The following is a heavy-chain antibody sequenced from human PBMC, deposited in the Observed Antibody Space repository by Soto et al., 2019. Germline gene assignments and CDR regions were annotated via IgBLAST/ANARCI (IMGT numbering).Heavy chain of an antibody. Sequence: QLVESGGGLVQPGGSLRLSCAASGFIFSSFEMNWVRQAAGKGLEWVAYINSRGSTVYYADSVRGRFTVSRDNAKNSMSLQLNNLSPEDTAVYYCARDFETRFLEYLYAFDIWGQGTVVTVSS. D-gene: IGHD3-3*01. V-gene: IGHV3-48*03. CDR3: ARDFETRFLEYLYAFDI. J-gene: IGHJ3*02. CDR1: GFIFSSFE. CDR2: INSRGSTV.